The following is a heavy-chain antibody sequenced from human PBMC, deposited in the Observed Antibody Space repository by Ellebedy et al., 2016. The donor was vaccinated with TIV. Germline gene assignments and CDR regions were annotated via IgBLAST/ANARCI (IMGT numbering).Heavy chain of an antibody. CDR2: IYHSGST. Sequence: MPSETLSLTCAVSGGSISSSNWWSWVRQPPGKGLEWIGEIYHSGSTYYNPSLKSRVTISVDRSKNQFSLKLSSVTAADTAVYYCARGLSIAARPSDGGFDYWGQGTLVTVSS. CDR3: ARGLSIAARPSDGGFDY. D-gene: IGHD6-6*01. J-gene: IGHJ4*02. V-gene: IGHV4-4*02. CDR1: GGSISSSNW.